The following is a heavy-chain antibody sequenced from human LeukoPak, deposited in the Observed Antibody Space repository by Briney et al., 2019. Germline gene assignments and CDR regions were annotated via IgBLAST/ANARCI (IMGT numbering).Heavy chain of an antibody. D-gene: IGHD3-16*02. CDR1: GGTFSSYA. J-gene: IGHJ4*02. CDR3: ARDLPRLGELSSIDY. CDR2: IIPIFGTA. V-gene: IGHV1-69*13. Sequence: GASVKVSCKASGGTFSSYAISWVRQAPGQGLEWMGGIIPIFGTANYAQKFQGRVTITADESTSTAYMELSSLRSDDTAVYYCARDLPRLGELSSIDYWGQGTLVTVSS.